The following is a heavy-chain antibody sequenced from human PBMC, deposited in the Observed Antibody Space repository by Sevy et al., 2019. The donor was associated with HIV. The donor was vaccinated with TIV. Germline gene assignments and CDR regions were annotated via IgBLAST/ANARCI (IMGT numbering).Heavy chain of an antibody. CDR2: ISYDGNNT. CDR3: AKGLGETPVDY. D-gene: IGHD3-16*01. Sequence: GGSLRLSCAASGFTFSSYGMHWVRQAPGKGLEWVAVISYDGNNTHYADSVKGRFTISRDNSKNTLFLQMNNLRAEDTALYYCAKGLGETPVDYWGQGTLVTVSS. J-gene: IGHJ4*02. CDR1: GFTFSSYG. V-gene: IGHV3-30*18.